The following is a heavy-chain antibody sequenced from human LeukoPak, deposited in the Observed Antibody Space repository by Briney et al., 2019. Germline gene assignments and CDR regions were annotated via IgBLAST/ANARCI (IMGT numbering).Heavy chain of an antibody. D-gene: IGHD3-10*01. V-gene: IGHV4-34*09. CDR1: GGSFSGYY. J-gene: IGHJ6*02. CDR3: ARVRGYGSGSYDYYGMDV. CDR2: IYYSGST. Sequence: PSETLSLTCAVYGGSFSGYYWSWIRQPPGKGLEWIGYIYYSGSTYYNPSLKSRVTISVDTSKNQFSLKLSSVTAADTAVYYCARVRGYGSGSYDYYGMDVWGQGTTVTVSS.